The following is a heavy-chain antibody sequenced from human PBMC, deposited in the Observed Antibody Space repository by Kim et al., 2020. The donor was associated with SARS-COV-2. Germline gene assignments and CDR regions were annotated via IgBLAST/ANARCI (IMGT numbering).Heavy chain of an antibody. CDR3: GSNVYDGDYVCYY. V-gene: IGHV3-11*03. CDR1: GFTVSDYY. Sequence: GGSLRLSCAASGFTVSDYYMSWVRQAPGKGLEWVSDISSSSSTTNAADAVKGRFTISRDNAKNSLYLQMNSRRAEATAEYYCGSNVYDGDYVCYYWG. J-gene: IGHJ4*01. D-gene: IGHD3-16*01. CDR2: ISSSSSTT.